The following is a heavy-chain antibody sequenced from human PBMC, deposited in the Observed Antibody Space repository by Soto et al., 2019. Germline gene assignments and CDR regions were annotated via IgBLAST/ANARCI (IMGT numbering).Heavy chain of an antibody. V-gene: IGHV4-30-2*01. CDR3: ASGLVTTLHY. J-gene: IGHJ4*02. D-gene: IGHD4-17*01. Sequence: SETLSLTCAVSGGSISSGGYSWSWIRQPPGKGLEWIGYIYHSGSTYYNPSLKSRVTISVDRSKNQFSLKLSAVTAADTAVYYCASGLVTTLHYWGQGTLVTVSS. CDR1: GGSISSGGYS. CDR2: IYHSGST.